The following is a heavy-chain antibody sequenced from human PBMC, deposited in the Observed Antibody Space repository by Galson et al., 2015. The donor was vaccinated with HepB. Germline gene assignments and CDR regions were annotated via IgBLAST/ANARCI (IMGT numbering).Heavy chain of an antibody. J-gene: IGHJ6*02. CDR2: IIPILGIA. Sequence: SVKVSCKASGGTFSSYTISWVRQAPGQGLEWMGRIIPILGIANYAQKFQGRVTITADKSTSTAYMELSSLRSEDTAVYYCARDTEGEQLVGPIVVDYYYGMDVWGQGTTVTVSS. D-gene: IGHD6-13*01. CDR1: GGTFSSYT. CDR3: ARDTEGEQLVGPIVVDYYYGMDV. V-gene: IGHV1-69*04.